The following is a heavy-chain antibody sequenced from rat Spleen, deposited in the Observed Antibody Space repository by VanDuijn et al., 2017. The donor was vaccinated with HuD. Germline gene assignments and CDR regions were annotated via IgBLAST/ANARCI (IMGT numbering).Heavy chain of an antibody. Sequence: EVQLVESGGGLVQPGRSMKLSCAASGFTFSSFPMAWVRQAPTKGLEWVATISTSGGSTYYRDSVKGRFTISRDNAKSTLYLQMNSLRSEDTATYYCTRAHYYYSGAFDYWGQGVMVTVSS. D-gene: IGHD1-1*01. CDR2: ISTSGGST. J-gene: IGHJ2*01. V-gene: IGHV5-46*01. CDR3: TRAHYYYSGAFDY. CDR1: GFTFSSFP.